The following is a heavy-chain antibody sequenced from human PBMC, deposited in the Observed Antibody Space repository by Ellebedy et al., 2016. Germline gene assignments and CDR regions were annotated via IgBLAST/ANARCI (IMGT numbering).Heavy chain of an antibody. Sequence: SVKVSCXASGYTFTSYGISWVRQAPGQGLEWMGRIIPILGIANYAQKFQGRVTITADESTSTAYMELSSLRSEDTAVYYCARYRQIQAFDIWGQGTMVTVSS. J-gene: IGHJ3*02. CDR2: IIPILGIA. CDR3: ARYRQIQAFDI. V-gene: IGHV1-69*04. CDR1: GYTFTSYG. D-gene: IGHD5-18*01.